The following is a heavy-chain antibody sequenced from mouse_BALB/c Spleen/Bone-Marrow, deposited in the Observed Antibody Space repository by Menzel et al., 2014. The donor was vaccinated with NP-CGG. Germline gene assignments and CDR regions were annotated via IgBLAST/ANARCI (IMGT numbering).Heavy chain of an antibody. CDR3: ARDSFLITRALDY. Sequence: VQLQQSGPGLVAPSQSLSITCTVSGFSLTGYGVSWVRQPPGKGLEWLGMIWGDGSTDYNSALKSRLSTSKDNSKSQVFLKMNSLQTDDTARYYCARDSFLITRALDYWGQGTSVTVSS. D-gene: IGHD2-4*01. CDR2: IWGDGST. CDR1: GFSLTGYG. V-gene: IGHV2-6-7*01. J-gene: IGHJ4*01.